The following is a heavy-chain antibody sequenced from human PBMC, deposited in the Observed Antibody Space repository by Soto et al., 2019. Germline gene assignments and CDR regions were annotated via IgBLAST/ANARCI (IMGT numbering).Heavy chain of an antibody. D-gene: IGHD2-21*02. CDR1: GFTFSSYS. Sequence: PGGSLRLSCAASGFTFSSYSMSWIRQAPGRGLEWVSYISTSSSYINYSDSVKGRFTISRDNAKSSQYLQMNSLRAEDTAVYYCARWHCGGDCYDSWIDYWGQGTLVTVSS. CDR2: ISTSSSYI. V-gene: IGHV3-21*05. CDR3: ARWHCGGDCYDSWIDY. J-gene: IGHJ4*02.